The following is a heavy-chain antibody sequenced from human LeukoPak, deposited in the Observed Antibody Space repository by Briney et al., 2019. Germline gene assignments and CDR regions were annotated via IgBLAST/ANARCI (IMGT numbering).Heavy chain of an antibody. CDR2: ISYDGSNK. V-gene: IGHV3-30*18. D-gene: IGHD3-22*01. CDR3: AKEDYYDRSGYYFQY. Sequence: PGRSLRLSCAASGFTFSSYGMHWVRQAPGKGLEWVAVISYDGSNKYYADSVKGRFTISRDNSKNTLYLQMNSLRAEDTAVYYCAKEDYYDRSGYYFQYWGQGTLVTVSS. J-gene: IGHJ1*01. CDR1: GFTFSSYG.